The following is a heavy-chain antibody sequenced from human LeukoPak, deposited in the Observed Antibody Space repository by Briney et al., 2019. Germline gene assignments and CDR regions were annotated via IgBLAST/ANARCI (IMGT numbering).Heavy chain of an antibody. D-gene: IGHD3-16*02. J-gene: IGHJ4*02. Sequence: SETLSLTCAVYGGSFSGYYGSWIRQPPGKGLEWIGEINHSGSTNYNPSLKSRVTISVDTSKNQFSLKLSSVTAADTAVYYCARAASESYYDYVWGSYRYDYWGQGTLVTVSS. CDR3: ARAASESYYDYVWGSYRYDY. CDR2: INHSGST. CDR1: GGSFSGYY. V-gene: IGHV4-34*01.